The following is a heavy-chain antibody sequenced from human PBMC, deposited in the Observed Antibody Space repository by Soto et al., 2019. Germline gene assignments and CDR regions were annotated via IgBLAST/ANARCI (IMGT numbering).Heavy chain of an antibody. CDR3: ARGPHTFLSAAAGDYYYYGMDV. CDR2: IYHSGST. Sequence: SETLSLTCAVSGGSISSGGYSWSWIRQPPGKGLEWIGYIYHSGSTYYNPSLKSRVTISVDRSKNQFSLKLSSVTAADTAVYYCARGPHTFLSAAAGDYYYYGMDVWGQGTTVTVSS. CDR1: GGSISSGGYS. J-gene: IGHJ6*02. V-gene: IGHV4-30-2*01. D-gene: IGHD6-13*01.